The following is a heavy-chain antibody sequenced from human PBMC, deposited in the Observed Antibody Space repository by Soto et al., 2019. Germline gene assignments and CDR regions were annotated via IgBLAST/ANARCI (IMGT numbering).Heavy chain of an antibody. V-gene: IGHV3-15*01. CDR2: IKTVSDGQTT. Sequence: GGALRLSSGASGGTISHACVYWCRQAPGKGVEGVGRIKTVSDGQTTDYAASLNSRFTFSRDDTKKPLYLQMSTMTNEDTGVYYCTTDNSNPPYAYYALDVWGQGTTVTVSS. J-gene: IGHJ6*02. CDR1: GGTISHAC. CDR3: TTDNSNPPYAYYALDV. D-gene: IGHD4-4*01.